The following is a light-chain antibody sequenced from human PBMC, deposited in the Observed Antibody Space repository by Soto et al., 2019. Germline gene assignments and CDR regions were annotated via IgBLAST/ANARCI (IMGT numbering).Light chain of an antibody. CDR3: SSYTSSSTLCV. CDR1: SSDVGGYNY. V-gene: IGLV2-14*01. J-gene: IGLJ1*01. Sequence: QSALTQPASLSGSPGQSITISCTGTSSDVGGYNYVSWYQQHPGKAPKLMIYDVSNRPSGVSNRFSGSKSGNTASLTISGLQAEDEADYYCSSYTSSSTLCVFGTGTQLTVL. CDR2: DVS.